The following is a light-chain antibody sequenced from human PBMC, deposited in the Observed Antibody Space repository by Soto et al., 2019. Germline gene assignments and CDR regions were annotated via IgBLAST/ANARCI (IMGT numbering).Light chain of an antibody. Sequence: IQMTQSPSSLSASVGDRVNITCRASQGISTYLNWYQQTPGKAPKLLIHAASSLHRGVPSRFSGGGSGTDFTLIISSLKPEDFVTYYCQQSYTMAPNTFGQGTKLEIK. V-gene: IGKV1-39*01. J-gene: IGKJ2*01. CDR1: QGISTY. CDR3: QQSYTMAPNT. CDR2: AAS.